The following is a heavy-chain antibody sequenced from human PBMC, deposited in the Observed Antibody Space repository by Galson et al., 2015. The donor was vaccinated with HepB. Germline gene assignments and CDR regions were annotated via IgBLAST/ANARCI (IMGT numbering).Heavy chain of an antibody. Sequence: SLRLSCAASGFTVSGNYMSWVRQAPGKGLEWVSLIDSAGSTYYADSVKGSFTISRDSSKNTLYLQMNSLTVEDTAVFYCARARYNNHMDVWGKGTAVTVSS. D-gene: IGHD1-14*01. CDR3: ARARYNNHMDV. CDR2: IDSAGST. J-gene: IGHJ6*03. V-gene: IGHV3-66*01. CDR1: GFTVSGNY.